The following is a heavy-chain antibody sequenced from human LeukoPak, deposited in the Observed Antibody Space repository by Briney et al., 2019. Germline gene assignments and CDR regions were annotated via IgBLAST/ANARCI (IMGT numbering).Heavy chain of an antibody. Sequence: ASVKVSCKASGGTFSSYAISRVRQAPGQGLEWMGGIIPIFGTANYAQKFQGRVTITTDESTSTAYMELSSLRSEDTAVYYCARSHYYDSSGYYYYYYYMDVWGKGTTVTVSS. V-gene: IGHV1-69*05. CDR3: ARSHYYDSSGYYYYYYYMDV. CDR2: IIPIFGTA. CDR1: GGTFSSYA. D-gene: IGHD3-22*01. J-gene: IGHJ6*03.